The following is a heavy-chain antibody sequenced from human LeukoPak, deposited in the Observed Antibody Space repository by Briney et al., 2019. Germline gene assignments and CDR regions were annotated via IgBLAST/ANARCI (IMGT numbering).Heavy chain of an antibody. J-gene: IGHJ4*02. Sequence: GGSRGLSCAASGFTFNIYAMSGVRQAPGKGLEWVSAISGSGGSTYYAGSVKGRFTISRDNSQNTLYLQMNSLRAEDTALYYCAKPIYGDYSFDCWGQGTLVTVSS. D-gene: IGHD4-17*01. CDR3: AKPIYGDYSFDC. V-gene: IGHV3-23*01. CDR1: GFTFNIYA. CDR2: ISGSGGST.